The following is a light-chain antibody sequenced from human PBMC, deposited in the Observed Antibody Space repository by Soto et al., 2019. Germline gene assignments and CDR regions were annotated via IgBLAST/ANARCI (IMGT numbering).Light chain of an antibody. J-gene: IGLJ1*01. CDR1: SSDVGNYNL. Sequence: QSVLTQPASVSGSPGQSITISCTGTSSDVGNYNLVSWYQQHPGKAPKLMIYEVNKRPSGVSNRFSGSRSDNTASLTISGLQAEDEADYSCCSYAGSSTSYVFGTGTKVAVL. CDR2: EVN. CDR3: CSYAGSSTSYV. V-gene: IGLV2-23*02.